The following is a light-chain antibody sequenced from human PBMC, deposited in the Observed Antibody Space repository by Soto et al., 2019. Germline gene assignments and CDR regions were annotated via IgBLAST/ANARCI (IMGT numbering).Light chain of an antibody. J-gene: IGKJ4*01. CDR1: PSVSSSY. Sequence: EIVLTQSPGTLSLSPGERATLSCRATPSVSSSYLAWYQQRPGQAPRLLIYGTSSRATGIPDRFSGSESGTDFTLTISRLEPEDFAVYYCQQYGSSPLTFGVGTKVEIK. CDR2: GTS. V-gene: IGKV3-20*01. CDR3: QQYGSSPLT.